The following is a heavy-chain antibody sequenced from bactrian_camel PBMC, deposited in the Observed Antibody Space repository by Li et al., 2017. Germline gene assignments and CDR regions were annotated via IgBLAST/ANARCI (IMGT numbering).Heavy chain of an antibody. D-gene: IGHD4*01. J-gene: IGHJ6*01. CDR3: AAGAYYNYYDNCLGNFGY. V-gene: IGHV3S60*01. CDR2: IRRDGAT. Sequence: HVQLVESGGGSVQAGGSLRLSCTASGFTFDEHDMGWYRQAPGNGCESASTIRRDGATYYADSVKGRFAISRDNAKNTVYLQTNSLKPEDTATYYCAAGAYYNYYDNCLGNFGYWGQGTQVTVS. CDR1: GFTFDEHD.